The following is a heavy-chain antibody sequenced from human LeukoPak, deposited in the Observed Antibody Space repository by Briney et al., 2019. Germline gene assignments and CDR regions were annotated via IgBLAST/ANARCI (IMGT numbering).Heavy chain of an antibody. CDR1: GFQISSGYY. D-gene: IGHD3-10*01. CDR2: MSHNRGT. V-gene: IGHV4-38-2*01. Sequence: SETLSLSCGVSGFQISSGYYWGCIRQPPGKGLEWNGSMSHNRGTYYNSSLKSRVTISMDTSKNQFALRLSSVTAADTAVYYCEGYYASGVSAYDYFGMDVWGKGTTVTVSA. CDR3: EGYYASGVSAYDYFGMDV. J-gene: IGHJ6*04.